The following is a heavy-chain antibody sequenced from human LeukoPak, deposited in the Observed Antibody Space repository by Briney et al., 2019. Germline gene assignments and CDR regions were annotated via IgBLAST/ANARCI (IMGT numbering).Heavy chain of an antibody. Sequence: GESLKISCKGSGYSFTSYWIGWVRQMPGKGLEWMGIIYPGDSDTRYSPSFQGQVTISADKSISTAYLQWSSLKASDTAMYYCARRYYDFWSGQTHDNWFDPWGQGILVTVSS. CDR2: IYPGDSDT. CDR1: GYSFTSYW. V-gene: IGHV5-51*01. J-gene: IGHJ5*02. D-gene: IGHD3-3*01. CDR3: ARRYYDFWSGQTHDNWFDP.